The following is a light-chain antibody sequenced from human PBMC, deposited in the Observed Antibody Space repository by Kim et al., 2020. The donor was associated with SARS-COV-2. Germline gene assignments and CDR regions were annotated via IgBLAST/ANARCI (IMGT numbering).Light chain of an antibody. J-gene: IGLJ1*01. CDR3: SSYTSSSTFYV. CDR1: SSDVGGYNY. CDR2: DVS. Sequence: QSVLTQPASVSGSPGQSITISCTGTSSDVGGYNYVSWYQQHPGKAPKLMIYDVSNRPSGVSNRFSGSKSGNTASLTISGLQAEDEDDYYCSSYTSSSTFYVFGTGTKVTVL. V-gene: IGLV2-14*03.